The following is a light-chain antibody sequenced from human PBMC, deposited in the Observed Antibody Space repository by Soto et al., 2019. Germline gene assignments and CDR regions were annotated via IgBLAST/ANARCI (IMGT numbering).Light chain of an antibody. J-gene: IGKJ1*01. V-gene: IGKV2-28*01. CDR1: QSLLQSNGYHY. CDR3: MQSQQRPTT. CDR2: FGS. Sequence: DIVMTQSPLSLPVTPGEPASISCSSSQSLLQSNGYHYLDLYLQKPEQSPQLLIYFGSYRSSGVPDRFSGRGSGTDFTLKIRRVEAEDGGVYDCMQSQQRPTTFGHGTKVEI.